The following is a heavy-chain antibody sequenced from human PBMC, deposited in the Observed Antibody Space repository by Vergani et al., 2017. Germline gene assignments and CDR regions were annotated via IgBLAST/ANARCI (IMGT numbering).Heavy chain of an antibody. V-gene: IGHV4-39*01. Sequence: QLQLQESGPGLVKPSETLSLTCTVSGGSISSSSYYWGWIRQPPGKGLEWIGSIYYSGSTYYNPSLKSRVTISVDTSKNQFSLKLSSVTAADTAVYYCARHGNPNYGDYVFDYWGQGTLVTVSS. CDR3: ARHGNPNYGDYVFDY. J-gene: IGHJ4*02. CDR1: GGSISSSSYY. CDR2: IYYSGST. D-gene: IGHD4-17*01.